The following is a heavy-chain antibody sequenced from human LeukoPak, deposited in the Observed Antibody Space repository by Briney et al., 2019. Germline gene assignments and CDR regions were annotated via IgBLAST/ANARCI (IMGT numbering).Heavy chain of an antibody. V-gene: IGHV1-18*01. CDR1: GYTFTSYG. CDR2: ISAYNGNT. J-gene: IGHJ4*02. CDR3: ARYIVGAHHFDY. D-gene: IGHD1-26*01. Sequence: GASVKVSCKASGYTFTSYGISWVRQAPGQGLEWMGWISAYNGNTNYAQKLQGRVTMTTDTSTSTAYMELRRLRSDATAVYYCARYIVGAHHFDYWGQGTLVTVSS.